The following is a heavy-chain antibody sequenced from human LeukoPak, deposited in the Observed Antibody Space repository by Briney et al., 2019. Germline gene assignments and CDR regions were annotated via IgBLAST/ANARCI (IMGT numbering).Heavy chain of an antibody. V-gene: IGHV3-23*01. CDR2: VSGNGGST. J-gene: IGHJ4*02. D-gene: IGHD3-10*01. CDR3: AKDYYGSGSSGTFDY. CDR1: GFTFSSYA. Sequence: GSLRLSCAASGFTFSSYAMSWVRQAPGKGLEWVSAVSGNGGSTYYADSVKGRFTISRDNSKNTLYLQMNSLRAEDTAVYYCAKDYYGSGSSGTFDYWGQGTLVTVSS.